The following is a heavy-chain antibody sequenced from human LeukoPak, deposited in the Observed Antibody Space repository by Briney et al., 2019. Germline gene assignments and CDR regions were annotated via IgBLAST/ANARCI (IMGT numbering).Heavy chain of an antibody. CDR1: GGSINSYY. CDR3: ACLTTADAFDI. CDR2: IYDSGST. V-gene: IGHV4-59*01. J-gene: IGHJ3*02. D-gene: IGHD3-22*01. Sequence: SETLSLTCTVSGGSINSYYWSWIRQPPGKGLEWIGYIYDSGSTNYNPSLKSRVTISVDTSKNQFSLKLSSVTAADTAVYYCACLTTADAFDIWGQGTMVAVSS.